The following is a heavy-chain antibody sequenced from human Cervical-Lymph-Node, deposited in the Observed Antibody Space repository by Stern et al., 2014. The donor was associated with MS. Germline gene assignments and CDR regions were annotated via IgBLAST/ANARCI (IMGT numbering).Heavy chain of an antibody. Sequence: QVQLVQSGAEVKNPGASVKVSCKASGYTFNSHALHWVRQAPGQRPEWMGCIRADSGNIRADNINIQYSHKFRGRVTFVFDTSASTAYMELTSLRTEDTAVYYCARGRDSGSWIVDYWGQGALVIVSS. D-gene: IGHD3-10*01. J-gene: IGHJ4*02. CDR2: IRADSGNIRADNINI. CDR1: GYTFNSHA. V-gene: IGHV1-3*01. CDR3: ARGRDSGSWIVDY.